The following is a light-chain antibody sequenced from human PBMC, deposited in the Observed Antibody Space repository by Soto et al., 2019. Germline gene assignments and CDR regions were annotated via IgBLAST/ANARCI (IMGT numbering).Light chain of an antibody. Sequence: VLTQPPSVTGAPGQRVTISCTGSSSNIGAGYDVHWYQQLPGTAPKLLIYGNSNRPSGVPDRFSGSKSGTSASLAITGLQAEDEADYYCQSYDSSLSLYVLGTGSKVTVL. CDR2: GNS. CDR3: QSYDSSLSLYV. V-gene: IGLV1-40*01. CDR1: SSNIGAGYD. J-gene: IGLJ1*01.